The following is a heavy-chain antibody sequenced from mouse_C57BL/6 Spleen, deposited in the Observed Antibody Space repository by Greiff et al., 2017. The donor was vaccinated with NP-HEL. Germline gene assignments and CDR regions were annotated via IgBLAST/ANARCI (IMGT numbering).Heavy chain of an antibody. J-gene: IGHJ3*01. CDR3: TREMGDGYCLFAD. CDR1: GYTFTDYE. V-gene: IGHV1-15*01. Sequence: ESGAELVRPGASVTLSCKASGYTFTDYEMHWVKQTPVHGLEWIGAIDPETGGTAYNQKFKGKAILTADKSSSTAYMELRSLTSEDSAVYYCTREMGDGYCLFADWGQGTLVTVSA. CDR2: IDPETGGT. D-gene: IGHD2-3*01.